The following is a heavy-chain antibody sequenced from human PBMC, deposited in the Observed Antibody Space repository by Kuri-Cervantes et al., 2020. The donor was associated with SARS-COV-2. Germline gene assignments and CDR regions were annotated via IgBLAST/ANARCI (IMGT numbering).Heavy chain of an antibody. CDR3: ASPAGTHPQYAFDI. J-gene: IGHJ3*02. D-gene: IGHD1-14*01. V-gene: IGHV1-69*05. Sequence: SVKVSCKASGGTFSSYAISWVRQAPGQGLEWMGGIIPIFGTANYAQKFQGRVTITTDESTSTAYMGLSSLRSEDTAVYYCASPAGTHPQYAFDIWGQGTMVTVSS. CDR2: IIPIFGTA. CDR1: GGTFSSYA.